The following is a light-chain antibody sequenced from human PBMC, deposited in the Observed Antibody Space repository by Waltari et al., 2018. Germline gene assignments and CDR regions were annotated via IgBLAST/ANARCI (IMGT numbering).Light chain of an antibody. CDR1: QAIGTW. J-gene: IGKJ1*01. CDR2: KAS. Sequence: DIQLTQSPSTLSASVGDRVTITCRASQAIGTWLAWYQQKPGKAPKLLVYKASRLQSGVPSRFSGSGSGTEFTLTITSLQPEDFATFYCQQFDTYPWRFGQGTKVDIK. CDR3: QQFDTYPWR. V-gene: IGKV1-5*03.